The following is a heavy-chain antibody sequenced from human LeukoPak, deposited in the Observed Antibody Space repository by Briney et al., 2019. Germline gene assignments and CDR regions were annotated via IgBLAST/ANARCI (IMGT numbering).Heavy chain of an antibody. J-gene: IGHJ4*02. CDR2: INPNSGGT. CDR1: GYTFTGHY. D-gene: IGHD3-10*01. CDR3: ARGGSLIRGGLIGDY. Sequence: ASVKVSCKASGYTFTGHYIHWVRQAPGQGLEWMGWINPNSGGTNYAQNFQGRVTMTRDTSISTAYVELSSLRSDDTAVYYCARGGSLIRGGLIGDYWGQGTLVTVSP. V-gene: IGHV1-2*02.